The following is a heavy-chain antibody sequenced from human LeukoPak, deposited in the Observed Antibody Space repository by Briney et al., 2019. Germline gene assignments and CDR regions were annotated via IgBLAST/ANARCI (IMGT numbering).Heavy chain of an antibody. J-gene: IGHJ4*02. D-gene: IGHD1-26*01. Sequence: SVKVSCKASGGTFSSYAISWVRQAPGQGLEWMGVIIPIFGTANYAQKFQGRVTITTDESTSTAYMELSSLRSEDTAVYYCAGLVGGPAAGYWGQGTLVTVSS. V-gene: IGHV1-69*05. CDR3: AGLVGGPAAGY. CDR1: GGTFSSYA. CDR2: IIPIFGTA.